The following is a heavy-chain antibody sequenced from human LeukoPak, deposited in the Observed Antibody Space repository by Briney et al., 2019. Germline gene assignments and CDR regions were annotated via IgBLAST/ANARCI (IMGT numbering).Heavy chain of an antibody. J-gene: IGHJ4*02. CDR1: GXSISSYY. Sequence: SETLSLTCTVSGXSISSYYGSWIRQPPGKGLEWIGYIYYSGSTKYNPSLKSRVTISVDTSKNQVSLKLSSVTAADTAVYYCASGSYYFDYWGQGTLVTVSS. D-gene: IGHD1-26*01. V-gene: IGHV4-59*01. CDR2: IYYSGST. CDR3: ASGSYYFDY.